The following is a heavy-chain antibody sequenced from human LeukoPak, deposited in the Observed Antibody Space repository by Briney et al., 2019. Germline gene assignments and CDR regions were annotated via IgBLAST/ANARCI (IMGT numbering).Heavy chain of an antibody. V-gene: IGHV1-69-2*01. CDR3: ATYWELLGNLAFDY. Sequence: ASVKVPCKVSGYTFTDYYMHWVQQAPGKGLEWMGLVDPEDGETIYAEKFQGRVTITADTSTDTAYMELSSLRSEVTAVYYCATYWELLGNLAFDYWGQGTLVTVSS. CDR2: VDPEDGET. D-gene: IGHD1-26*01. CDR1: GYTFTDYY. J-gene: IGHJ4*02.